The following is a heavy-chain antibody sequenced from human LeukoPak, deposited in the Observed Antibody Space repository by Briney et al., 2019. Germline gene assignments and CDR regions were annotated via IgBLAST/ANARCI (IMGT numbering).Heavy chain of an antibody. CDR3: ARRAGDYSHPYDY. D-gene: IGHD3-22*01. J-gene: IGHJ4*02. CDR2: ISYDGSNK. V-gene: IGHV3-30*03. Sequence: GRSLRLSCAASGFTFSIYGMHWVRHAPGKGLEWVADISYDGSNKYYAESADGSFTISRANSKNTLYLQMNSLRAEDTAVYYCARRAGDYSHPYDYWGQGTLVTVSS. CDR1: GFTFSIYG.